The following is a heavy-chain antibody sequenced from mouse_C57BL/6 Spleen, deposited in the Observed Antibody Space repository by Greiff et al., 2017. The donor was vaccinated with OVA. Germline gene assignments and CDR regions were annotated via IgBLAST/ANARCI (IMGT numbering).Heavy chain of an antibody. V-gene: IGHV5-9*01. CDR2: ISGGGGNT. CDR3: ARQGWGGGDYVDY. Sequence: EVQLVESGGGLVKPGGSLKLSCAASGFTFSSYTMSWVRQTPEKRLEWVATISGGGGNTYYPDSVKGRFTISRDNAKNTLYLQMSSLRSEDTALYYCARQGWGGGDYVDYWGQGTTLTVSS. D-gene: IGHD1-1*02. CDR1: GFTFSSYT. J-gene: IGHJ2*01.